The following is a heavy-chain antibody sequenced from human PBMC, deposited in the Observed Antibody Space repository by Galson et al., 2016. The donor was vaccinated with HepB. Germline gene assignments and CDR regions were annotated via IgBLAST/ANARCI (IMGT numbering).Heavy chain of an antibody. V-gene: IGHV3-9*01. CDR2: ISWHRGSI. CDR1: GFTFNDYA. CDR3: PKGALFCSSTNCPFDY. J-gene: IGHJ4*02. Sequence: SLRLSCAASGFTFNDYAMHWVRQAPGKGLEWVSGISWHRGSIGYADSVKGRVTISRDNAKNSLYLQIHSLRAEDTALYFCPKGALFCSSTNCPFDYWGQGTLVTVSS. D-gene: IGHD2-2*01.